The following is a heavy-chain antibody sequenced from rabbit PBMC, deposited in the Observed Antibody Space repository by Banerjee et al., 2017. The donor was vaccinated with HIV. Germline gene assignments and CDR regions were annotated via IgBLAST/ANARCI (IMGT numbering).Heavy chain of an antibody. CDR2: VDAGDGTT. J-gene: IGHJ4*01. CDR1: GFDFSSNA. Sequence: QEQLKESGGGLVQPGGSLKLSCTASGFDFSSNAMCWVRQAPGKGLEWIASVDAGDGTTYYASWVNGRFTVSLDNAQNTVFLQMTSLTPADTATYFCTRAYNSGWGGYFNLWGPGTLVTV. V-gene: IGHV1S47*01. CDR3: TRAYNSGWGGYFNL. D-gene: IGHD4-1*01.